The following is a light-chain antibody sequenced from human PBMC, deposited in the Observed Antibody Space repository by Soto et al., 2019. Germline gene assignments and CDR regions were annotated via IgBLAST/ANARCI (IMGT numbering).Light chain of an antibody. Sequence: DVVMTQSPLSLPVNLGQPASISCRSSQSLVHSDGNTYMNWFQQRPGQSPRRLIYRVSNRDSGVPDRFSGSGSGTDFTLNISRVEAEDVGVYYCVQWTHWPWTFGHGTKVEIK. CDR2: RVS. CDR3: VQWTHWPWT. J-gene: IGKJ1*01. V-gene: IGKV2-30*02. CDR1: QSLVHSDGNTY.